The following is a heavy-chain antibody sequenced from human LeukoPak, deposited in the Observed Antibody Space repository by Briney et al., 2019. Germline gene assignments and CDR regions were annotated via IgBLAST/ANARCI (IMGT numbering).Heavy chain of an antibody. V-gene: IGHV1-18*01. CDR2: INNYNGNT. J-gene: IGHJ6*03. CDR1: GYTFTNYD. CDR3: ARVVGGTTTYYHMDV. Sequence: AAVTVSCKASGYTFTNYDISWVGQAPGQGLEWMGWINNYNGNTHYAHNVLGRVTMTTDTSTGTAYMELGSLTSDDTAVYYSARVVGGTTTYYHMDVWGKGPTVTVSS. D-gene: IGHD1-26*01.